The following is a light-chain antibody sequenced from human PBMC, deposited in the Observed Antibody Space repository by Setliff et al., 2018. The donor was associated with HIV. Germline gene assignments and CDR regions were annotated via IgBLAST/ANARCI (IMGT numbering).Light chain of an antibody. CDR2: EVR. Sequence: QSVLTQSASVSGSPGQSITISCTGTSSDVGGYTYVSWYQQHPGKAPKLIIYEVRNRPSGVSDRFSGSKSGNTASLTISGLQAEDEADYYCSSYASTNTLPFGTGTKVTVL. CDR1: SSDVGGYTY. CDR3: SSYASTNTLP. J-gene: IGLJ1*01. V-gene: IGLV2-14*01.